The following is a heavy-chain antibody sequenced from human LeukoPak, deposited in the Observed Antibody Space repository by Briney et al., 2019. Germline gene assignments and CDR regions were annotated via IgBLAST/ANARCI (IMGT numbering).Heavy chain of an antibody. D-gene: IGHD6-19*01. CDR3: ARDLGIAVAGTENNWFDP. CDR2: IYYSGST. CDR1: GGSISSYY. V-gene: IGHV4-59*12. J-gene: IGHJ5*02. Sequence: PSETLSLTCSVSGGSISSYYWSWIRQSPGKGLEWIGSIYYSGSTYYNPSLKSRVTISVDTSKNQFSLKLSSVTAADTAVYYCARDLGIAVAGTENNWFDPWGQGTLVTVSS.